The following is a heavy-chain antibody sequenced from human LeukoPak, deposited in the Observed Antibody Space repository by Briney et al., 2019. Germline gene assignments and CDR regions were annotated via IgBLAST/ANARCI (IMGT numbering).Heavy chain of an antibody. V-gene: IGHV4-4*07. CDR1: GGSISSYY. Sequence: SETLSLTCTVSGGSISSYYWSWIRQPAGKGLEWIGRIYTSGSTNYNPSLKSRVTMSVDTSKNQISLKLSSVTAADTAVYYCARDGDDYVWGSYRPFDYWGQGTLVTVSS. CDR2: IYTSGST. J-gene: IGHJ4*02. D-gene: IGHD3-16*02. CDR3: ARDGDDYVWGSYRPFDY.